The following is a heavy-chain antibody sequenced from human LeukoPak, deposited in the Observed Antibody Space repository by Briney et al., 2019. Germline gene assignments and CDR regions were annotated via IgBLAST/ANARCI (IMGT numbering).Heavy chain of an antibody. CDR1: GFTFSSYS. CDR3: ARDATLYPSYFDY. D-gene: IGHD2-15*01. J-gene: IGHJ4*02. Sequence: PGGSLRLSCAASGFTFSSYSRNWVRQAPGKGLEWVSSISSSSSNIYYADSVKGGFIIARENAKKLLYLQMNSLRAEDTAVYYCARDATLYPSYFDYWGQGTLVTASS. V-gene: IGHV3-21*01. CDR2: ISSSSSNI.